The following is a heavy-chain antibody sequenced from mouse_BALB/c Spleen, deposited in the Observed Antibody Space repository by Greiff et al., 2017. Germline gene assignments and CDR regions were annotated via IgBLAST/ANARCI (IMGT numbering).Heavy chain of an antibody. CDR3: VRYDYDGGMDY. V-gene: IGHV2-9-2*01. J-gene: IGHJ4*01. CDR2: IWTGGGT. Sequence: ESGPGLVAPSQSLSITCTVSGFSLTSYDISWIRQPPGKGLEWLGVIWTGGGTNYNSAFMSRLSISKDNSKSQVFLKMNSLQTDDTAIYYCVRYDYDGGMDYWGQGTSVTVSS. CDR1: GFSLTSYD. D-gene: IGHD2-4*01.